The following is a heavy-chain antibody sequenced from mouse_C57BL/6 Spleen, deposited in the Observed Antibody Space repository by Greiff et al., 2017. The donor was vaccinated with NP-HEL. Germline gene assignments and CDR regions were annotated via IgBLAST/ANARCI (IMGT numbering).Heavy chain of an antibody. D-gene: IGHD1-1*01. J-gene: IGHJ2*01. V-gene: IGHV1-69*01. Sequence: VQLQQPGAELVMPGASVKLSCKASGYTFTSYWMHWVKQRPGQGLEWIGEIDPSDSYTNYNQKFKGKSTLTVDKSSSTAYMQLSSLTSEDSAVYYCARGPFITTVVAPYYFDYWGQGTTLTVSS. CDR1: GYTFTSYW. CDR3: ARGPFITTVVAPYYFDY. CDR2: IDPSDSYT.